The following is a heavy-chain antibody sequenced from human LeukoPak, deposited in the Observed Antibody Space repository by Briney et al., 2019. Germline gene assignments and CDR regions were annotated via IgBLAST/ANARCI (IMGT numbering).Heavy chain of an antibody. D-gene: IGHD3-22*01. CDR2: MDGNSGKT. CDR3: ARLYYYASSGYDALDI. Sequence: ASVKVSCKTSGYTFTSYDINWVRQVTGQGLEWVGGMDGNSGKTAYAQKFLGRVTMSRNTSISTAYMELSSLRAEDTGVYYCARLYYYASSGYDALDIWGQGTMVAVSS. CDR1: GYTFTSYD. J-gene: IGHJ3*02. V-gene: IGHV1-8*01.